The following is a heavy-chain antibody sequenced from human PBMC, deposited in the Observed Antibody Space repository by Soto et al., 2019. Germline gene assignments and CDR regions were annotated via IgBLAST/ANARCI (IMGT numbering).Heavy chain of an antibody. CDR3: ARGLEDIVVVPAAMERDYYYMDA. J-gene: IGHJ6*03. CDR1: GFTFSSYW. D-gene: IGHD2-2*01. Sequence: PGGSLRLSCAASGFTFSSYWMHWVRQAPGKGLVWVSRINSDGSSTSYADSVKGRFTISRDNAKNTLYLQMNSLRAEDTAVYYCARGLEDIVVVPAAMERDYYYMDAWGKGTTVTVSS. V-gene: IGHV3-74*01. CDR2: INSDGSST.